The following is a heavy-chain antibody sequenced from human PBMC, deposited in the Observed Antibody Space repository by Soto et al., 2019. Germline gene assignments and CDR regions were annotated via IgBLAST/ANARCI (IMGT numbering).Heavy chain of an antibody. V-gene: IGHV3-21*01. CDR2: ISSSSSYI. Sequence: GSLRLSCAASGFTFSSYSMNWVRQAPGKGLEWVSSISSSSSYIYYADSVKGRFTISRDNAKNSLYLQMNSLRAEDTAVYYCARDSAYYDILTGPLSGYYYYGMDVWGQGTTVTVSS. CDR3: ARDSAYYDILTGPLSGYYYYGMDV. D-gene: IGHD3-9*01. CDR1: GFTFSSYS. J-gene: IGHJ6*02.